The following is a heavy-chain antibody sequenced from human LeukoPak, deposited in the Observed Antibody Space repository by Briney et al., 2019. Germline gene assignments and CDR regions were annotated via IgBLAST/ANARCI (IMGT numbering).Heavy chain of an antibody. CDR3: ARDVGRLVDSNYYYYGMDV. Sequence: PSETLSLTCAVYGGSFSGYYWSWIRQPPGKGLEWIGEINHSGSTNYNPSLKSRVTISVDTSKNQFSLKLSSVTAADTAVYYCARDVGRLVDSNYYYYGMDVWGQGTTVTVSS. V-gene: IGHV4-34*01. D-gene: IGHD4-11*01. CDR2: INHSGST. CDR1: GGSFSGYY. J-gene: IGHJ6*02.